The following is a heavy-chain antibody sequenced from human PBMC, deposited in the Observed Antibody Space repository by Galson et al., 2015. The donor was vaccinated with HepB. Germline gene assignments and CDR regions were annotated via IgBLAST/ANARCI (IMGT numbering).Heavy chain of an antibody. Sequence: SETLSLTCTVSGVSVSSGVYPWAWIRQSPEKGPEWIGTVFYGGNIHYSASLKSRVTMSVDTSKNQISLKLSSVTAADTAVYYCARPTFQSAYFDLWGQGTLVTVSS. V-gene: IGHV4-39*01. CDR1: GVSVSSGVYP. D-gene: IGHD2-21*01. CDR3: ARPTFQSAYFDL. CDR2: VFYGGNI. J-gene: IGHJ4*02.